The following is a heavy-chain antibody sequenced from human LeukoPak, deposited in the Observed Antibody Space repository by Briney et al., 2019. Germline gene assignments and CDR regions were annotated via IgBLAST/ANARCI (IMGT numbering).Heavy chain of an antibody. D-gene: IGHD2-15*01. J-gene: IGHJ6*02. CDR1: GFTFSSYS. CDR2: IQSNGRNK. Sequence: GGSLRLSCAASGFTFSSYSMNWVRQAPGKGLEWVAGIQSNGRNKYYVDSVKGRFTISRDNSKNTLYLQMNSLRAEDTAVYYCATSVVAARRGRGYYGMDVWGQGTTVTVSS. V-gene: IGHV3-30*03. CDR3: ATSVVAARRGRGYYGMDV.